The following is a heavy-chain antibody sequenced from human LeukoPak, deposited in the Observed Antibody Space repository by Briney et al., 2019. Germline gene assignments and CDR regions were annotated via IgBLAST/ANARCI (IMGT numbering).Heavy chain of an antibody. CDR1: GGSFSGYY. CDR2: INHSGST. CDR3: ARVTVTTSNGWYFDL. V-gene: IGHV4-34*01. Sequence: SETLSLTCAVYGGSFSGYYWSWIRQPPGKGLEWIGEINHSGSTNYNPSLKSRVTISVDTSKNQFSLKLSSVTAADTAVYYCARVTVTTSNGWYFDLWGRGTLVTVSS. J-gene: IGHJ2*01. D-gene: IGHD4-17*01.